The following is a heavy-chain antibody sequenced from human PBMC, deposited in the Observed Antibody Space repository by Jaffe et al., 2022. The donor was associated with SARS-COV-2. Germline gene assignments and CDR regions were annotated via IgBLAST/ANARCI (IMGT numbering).Heavy chain of an antibody. V-gene: IGHV3-23*01. CDR3: AKGELYDYVWGSYRNDAFDI. CDR1: GFTFSSYA. J-gene: IGHJ3*02. Sequence: EVQLLESGGGLVQPGGSLRLSCAASGFTFSSYAMSWVRQAPGKGLEWVSAISGSGGSTYYADSVKGRFTISRDNSKNTLYLQMNSLRAEDTAVYYCAKGELYDYVWGSYRNDAFDIWGQGTMVTVSS. CDR2: ISGSGGST. D-gene: IGHD3-16*02.